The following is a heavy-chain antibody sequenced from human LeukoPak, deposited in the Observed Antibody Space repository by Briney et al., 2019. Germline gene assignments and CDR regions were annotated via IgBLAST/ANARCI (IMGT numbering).Heavy chain of an antibody. Sequence: GGSLRLSCATSGFTVSSNYMSWVRQAPGKGLEWVSVIYSGGSTDYADSVKGRFTISRDTSKNTLYLQMNSLRVEDTAVYYCARSSHYDILTGYSEEDAFDIWGQGTMVTVSS. D-gene: IGHD3-9*01. J-gene: IGHJ3*02. CDR1: GFTVSSNY. CDR3: ARSSHYDILTGYSEEDAFDI. CDR2: IYSGGST. V-gene: IGHV3-53*01.